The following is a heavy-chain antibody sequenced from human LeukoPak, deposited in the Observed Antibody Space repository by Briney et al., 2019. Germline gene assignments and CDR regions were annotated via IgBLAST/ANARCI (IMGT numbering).Heavy chain of an antibody. CDR2: ISSSGSTI. J-gene: IGHJ3*02. D-gene: IGHD3-10*01. CDR3: ARDPASDYYGSGSHPLTGAFDI. Sequence: PGGSLRLSCAASGFTFSSYAMSWVRQAPGKGLEWVSAISSSGSTIYYADSVKGRFTISRDNAKNSLYLQMNSLRAEDTAVYYCARDPASDYYGSGSHPLTGAFDIWGQGTMVTVSS. CDR1: GFTFSSYA. V-gene: IGHV3-21*04.